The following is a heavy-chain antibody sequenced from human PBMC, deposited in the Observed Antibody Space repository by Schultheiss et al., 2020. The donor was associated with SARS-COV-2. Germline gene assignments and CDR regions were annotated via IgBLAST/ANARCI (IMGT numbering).Heavy chain of an antibody. D-gene: IGHD3-22*01. CDR2: INHSGST. CDR3: ARHTLYYDSSGYPQVDFDY. Sequence: SQTLSLTCPVSGGSISSYYWSWIRQPPGKGLEWIGEINHSGSTNYNPSLKSRVTISVDTSKNQFSLKLSSVTAADTAVYYCARHTLYYDSSGYPQVDFDYWGQGTLVTVS. V-gene: IGHV4-34*01. J-gene: IGHJ4*02. CDR1: GGSISSYY.